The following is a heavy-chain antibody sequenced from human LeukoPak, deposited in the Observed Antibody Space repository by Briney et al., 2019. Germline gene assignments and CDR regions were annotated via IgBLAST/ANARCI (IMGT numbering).Heavy chain of an antibody. CDR3: ARDHLPARTEYYFDY. Sequence: GGSLRLSCAASGFTFSNYGIHWVRQAPGKGLEWVAIIWFDGSNKYYADSVKGRFSISRDNSKNTVHLQMNSLRAEDTAVYYCARDHLPARTEYYFDYWGQGTLVTVSS. CDR2: IWFDGSNK. CDR1: GFTFSNYG. V-gene: IGHV3-33*01. J-gene: IGHJ4*02. D-gene: IGHD1-14*01.